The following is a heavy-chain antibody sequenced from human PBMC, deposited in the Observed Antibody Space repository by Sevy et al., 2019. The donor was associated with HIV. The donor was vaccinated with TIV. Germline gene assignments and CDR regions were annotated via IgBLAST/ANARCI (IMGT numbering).Heavy chain of an antibody. CDR2: LIGGGRRT. CDR1: GFPFSSYA. J-gene: IGHJ6*02. Sequence: GGSLRLSCAASGFPFSSYAMSWVRQAPGRGPEWVSTLIGGGRRTYYADSVTGRFIISRDNSRNTLYLQLNSLRAEDTAIDYGAKRRVQSGLSGGGANYGMDVCGRGTTVTVSS. D-gene: IGHD2-8*02. V-gene: IGHV3-23*01. CDR3: AKRRVQSGLSGGGANYGMDV.